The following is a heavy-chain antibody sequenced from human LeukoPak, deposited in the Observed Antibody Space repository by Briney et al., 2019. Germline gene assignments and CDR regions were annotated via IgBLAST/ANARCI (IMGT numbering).Heavy chain of an antibody. CDR1: GFTFSTYG. D-gene: IGHD6-6*01. V-gene: IGHV3-23*01. CDR2: ISDDGKST. CDR3: AKRVPYSSSTVYFDS. Sequence: GGSLRLSCAASGFTFSTYGMSWVRQSPGKGLEWVSSISDDGKSTYYTDSVKGRFTISRDNSKNTLYLQMNSLRAEDTAVYYCAKRVPYSSSTVYFDSWGQGTLVVVSS. J-gene: IGHJ4*02.